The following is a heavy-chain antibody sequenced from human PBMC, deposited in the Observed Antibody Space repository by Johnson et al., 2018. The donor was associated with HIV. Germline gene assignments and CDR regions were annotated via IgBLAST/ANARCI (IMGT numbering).Heavy chain of an antibody. CDR3: ARPGTTLRKDAFDI. D-gene: IGHD1-7*01. Sequence: VQLVESGGGLVQPGGSLRLSCAASGFTFSDYYMSWIRQAPGKGLEWVSYISRSGGTIYYADSVKGRFTISRDDAKNSLYLQMNSLRAEDTAVYYCARPGTTLRKDAFDIWGQGTMVTVSS. CDR2: ISRSGGTI. V-gene: IGHV3-11*04. J-gene: IGHJ3*02. CDR1: GFTFSDYY.